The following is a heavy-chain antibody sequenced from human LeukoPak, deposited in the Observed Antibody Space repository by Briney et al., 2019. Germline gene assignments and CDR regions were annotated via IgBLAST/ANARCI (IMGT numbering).Heavy chain of an antibody. CDR1: GFTFSSYG. J-gene: IGHJ4*02. CDR2: ISYDGSNK. CDR3: ARDQGYDSSGYYYYQFDY. Sequence: GGSLRLSCAASGFTFSSYGMHWVRQAPGKGLEWVAVISYDGSNKYYADSVKGRFTISRDNSKNTLYLQMNSLRSEDTAVYYCARDQGYDSSGYYYYQFDYWGQGTLVTVSS. D-gene: IGHD3-22*01. V-gene: IGHV3-30*03.